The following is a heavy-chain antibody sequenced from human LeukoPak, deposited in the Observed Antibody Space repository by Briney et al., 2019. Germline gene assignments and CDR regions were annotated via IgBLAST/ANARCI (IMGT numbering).Heavy chain of an antibody. J-gene: IGHJ6*03. CDR1: GGSISSYY. V-gene: IGHV4-4*09. CDR3: ARLTGGSIAAAAYYYYMDV. Sequence: SETLSLTCTVSGGSISSYYWSWIRQPPGKGLEWIGYIYTSGSTNYNPSLKSRVTISVDTSKNQFSLKLSSVTAADTAVYYCARLTGGSIAAAAYYYYMDVWGKGTTVTVSS. D-gene: IGHD6-13*01. CDR2: IYTSGST.